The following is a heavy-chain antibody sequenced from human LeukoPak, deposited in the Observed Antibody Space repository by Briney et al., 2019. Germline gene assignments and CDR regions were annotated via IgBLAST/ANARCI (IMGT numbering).Heavy chain of an antibody. V-gene: IGHV3-30*02. Sequence: GGSLRLSCAASGFTFSSYGMHWVRQAPGKGLEWVAFIRFDGSNKYYADSVKGRFTISRDNSKNTLYLQMNSLRAEDTAVYYCAKDTTVTTNYYFDYWGXGTXVXVSS. J-gene: IGHJ4*01. CDR2: IRFDGSNK. CDR3: AKDTTVTTNYYFDY. CDR1: GFTFSSYG. D-gene: IGHD4-17*01.